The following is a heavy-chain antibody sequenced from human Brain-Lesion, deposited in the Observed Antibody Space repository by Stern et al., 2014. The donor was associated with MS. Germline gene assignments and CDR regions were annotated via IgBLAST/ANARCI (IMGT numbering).Heavy chain of an antibody. D-gene: IGHD5-18*01. V-gene: IGHV3-21*01. Sequence: QLVQSGGGLVKPGGSLRLSCAASGFTFSSYTMNWVRQAPGKGLEWVSSINRGSDYIYYADSVKGRFTISRDNAKNSLYLQMNRLRAEDTALYYCARVETPLADFYYYYGMDVWGQGTTVTVSS. CDR2: INRGSDYI. CDR3: ARVETPLADFYYYYGMDV. CDR1: GFTFSSYT. J-gene: IGHJ6*02.